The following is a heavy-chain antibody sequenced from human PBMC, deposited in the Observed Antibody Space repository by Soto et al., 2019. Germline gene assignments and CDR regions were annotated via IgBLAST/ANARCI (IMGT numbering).Heavy chain of an antibody. V-gene: IGHV4-34*01. D-gene: IGHD5-12*01. CDR2: INHSGST. J-gene: IGHJ6*02. CDR1: GGSFSGYY. CDR3: ARGRRKNRDGYNYGYYYYYGMDV. Sequence: QVQLQQWGAGLLKPSETLSLTCAVYGGSFSGYYWSWIRQPPGKGLEWIGEINHSGSTNYNPSLKSRVTISVDTSKTQFSLKLSSVTAADTAVYYCARGRRKNRDGYNYGYYYYYGMDVWGQGTTVTVSS.